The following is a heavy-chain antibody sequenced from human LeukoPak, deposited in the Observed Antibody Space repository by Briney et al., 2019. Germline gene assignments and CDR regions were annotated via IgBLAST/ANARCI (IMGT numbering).Heavy chain of an antibody. CDR2: IYYSGST. CDR1: GGSISSSSYY. Sequence: PSQTLSLTCTVSGGSISSSSYYWGWIRQPPGKGLEWIGSIYYSGSTYYNPSLKSRVTISVDTSKNQFSLKLSSVTAADTAVYYCARIYGGYFDYWGQGTLVTVSS. CDR3: ARIYGGYFDY. D-gene: IGHD4-23*01. J-gene: IGHJ4*02. V-gene: IGHV4-39*07.